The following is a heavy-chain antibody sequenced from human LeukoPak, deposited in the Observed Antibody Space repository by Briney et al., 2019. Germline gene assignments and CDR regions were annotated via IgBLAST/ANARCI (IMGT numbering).Heavy chain of an antibody. CDR3: ARVYYDFWSGYSHWYFDL. V-gene: IGHV4-4*07. D-gene: IGHD3-3*01. Sequence: SETLSLTCTVSGGSISSYYWSWIRQPAGKGLEWIGRIYTSGSTNYNPSLKSRVTMSVDTSKNQFSLKLSSVTAADTAVYYCARVYYDFWSGYSHWYFDLWGRGTLVTVSS. CDR2: IYTSGST. CDR1: GGSISSYY. J-gene: IGHJ2*01.